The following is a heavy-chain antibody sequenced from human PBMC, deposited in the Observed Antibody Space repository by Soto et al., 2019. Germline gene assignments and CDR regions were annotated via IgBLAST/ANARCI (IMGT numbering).Heavy chain of an antibody. J-gene: IGHJ3*02. D-gene: IGHD6-19*01. CDR2: IIPILGIA. CDR3: ARGDPYSSGWSDAFDI. Sequence: QVQLVQSGAEVKKPGSSVKVSCKASGGTFSSYTISWVRQAPGQGLEWMGRIIPILGIANYAQKFQGRVTIAADKSTSTAYMELSSLRSEDTAVYYYARGDPYSSGWSDAFDIWGQGTMVTVSS. V-gene: IGHV1-69*02. CDR1: GGTFSSYT.